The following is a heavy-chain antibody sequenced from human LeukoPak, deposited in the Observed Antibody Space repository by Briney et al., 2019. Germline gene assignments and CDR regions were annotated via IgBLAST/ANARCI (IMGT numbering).Heavy chain of an antibody. CDR1: GFTFSDYY. Sequence: GGSLRLSCAASGFTFSDYYMTWIRQAPGKGPEWVSYISSSSAYTNYADSVKGRFTISRDNANNSLYLQMNSLRAEDAAVYYCARESGSYYAGAFDYWGQGTLVTVSS. CDR3: ARESGSYYAGAFDY. CDR2: ISSSSAYT. V-gene: IGHV3-11*06. J-gene: IGHJ4*02. D-gene: IGHD1-26*01.